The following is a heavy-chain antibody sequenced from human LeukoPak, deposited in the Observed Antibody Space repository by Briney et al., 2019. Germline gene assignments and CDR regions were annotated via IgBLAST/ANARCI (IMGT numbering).Heavy chain of an antibody. Sequence: SETLSLTCTVSGGSISSYYWSWIRQPPGKGLEWIGYVYYSGSTNYNPSLKSRVTISVDTSRNHFSLKLSSVTAADTAVYSCARSIIGTRSKFDYWGQGTLVTVSS. CDR1: GGSISSYY. J-gene: IGHJ4*02. D-gene: IGHD1/OR15-1a*01. CDR3: ARSIIGTRSKFDY. CDR2: VYYSGST. V-gene: IGHV4-59*08.